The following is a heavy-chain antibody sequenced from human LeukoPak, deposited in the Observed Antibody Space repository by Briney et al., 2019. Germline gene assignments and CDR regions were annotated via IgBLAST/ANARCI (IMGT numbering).Heavy chain of an antibody. V-gene: IGHV3-21*04. CDR1: GFTFSSYS. CDR2: ISSSSSYI. J-gene: IGHJ2*01. D-gene: IGHD2-21*02. Sequence: GGSLRLSCAASGFTFSSYSMNWVRQAPGKGLEWVSSISSSSSYIYYADSVRGRFTISRDNAKNSLYLQMNSLRAEDTAVYYCARDRYCGGDCYYWHFDLWGRGTLVTVSS. CDR3: ARDRYCGGDCYYWHFDL.